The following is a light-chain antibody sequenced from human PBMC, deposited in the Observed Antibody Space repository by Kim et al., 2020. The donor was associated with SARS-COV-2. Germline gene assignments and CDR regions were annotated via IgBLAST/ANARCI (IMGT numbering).Light chain of an antibody. CDR1: SSNIGAGYD. CDR3: QSYDSSLSASV. Sequence: RVTISCTGSSSNIGAGYDVHWYQQLPGTAPKLLIYIYSNRPSGVPDRFSGSKSGTSASLAITGLQAEDEADYYCQSYDSSLSASVFGGGTQLTVL. J-gene: IGLJ2*01. CDR2: IYS. V-gene: IGLV1-40*01.